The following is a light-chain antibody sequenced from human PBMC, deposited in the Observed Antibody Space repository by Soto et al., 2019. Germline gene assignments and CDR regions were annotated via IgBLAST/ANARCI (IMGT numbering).Light chain of an antibody. V-gene: IGKV3-20*01. Sequence: EIVLTQSPGTLSLSPGERATLSCRASQSVSSNYLAWYQKKPGQAPRLLIYGASSRATGIPDRFSGSGSGTDFTLTISRLEPEDFAVYYCQHYGRSPYTFGQGTKLEIK. CDR3: QHYGRSPYT. J-gene: IGKJ2*01. CDR2: GAS. CDR1: QSVSSNY.